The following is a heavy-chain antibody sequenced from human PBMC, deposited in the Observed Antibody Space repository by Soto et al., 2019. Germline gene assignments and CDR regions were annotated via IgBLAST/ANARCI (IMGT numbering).Heavy chain of an antibody. CDR1: GASISNTGFY. V-gene: IGHV4-61*08. D-gene: IGHD2-21*02. CDR2: IYSSGST. J-gene: IGHJ3*01. Sequence: VQLQESGPGLVKPSETLSLTATVSGASISNTGFYWSWIRQPPGKGLEWIGYIYSSGSTTYNSSLKSRVTISLDTSKNQVSLNLTSVTAADTAMYYCARTTASRSLDVWGHGTMVSVSS. CDR3: ARTTASRSLDV.